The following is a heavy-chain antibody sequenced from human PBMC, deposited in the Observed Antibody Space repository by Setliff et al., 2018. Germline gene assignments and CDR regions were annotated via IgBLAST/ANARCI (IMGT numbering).Heavy chain of an antibody. CDR2: ITPNSGGT. V-gene: IGHV1-2*02. CDR3: ARESAGDESVRHLYYTDV. Sequence: ASVKVSCKASGYTFTGYSIHWVRQAPGQGLEWMGWITPNSGGTNYAQKFKGRVTMTRDTSITTVHMELRRLTSDDTAVYYCARESAGDESVRHLYYTDVWGRGTTVTVSS. J-gene: IGHJ6*03. CDR1: GYTFTGYS. D-gene: IGHD1-1*01.